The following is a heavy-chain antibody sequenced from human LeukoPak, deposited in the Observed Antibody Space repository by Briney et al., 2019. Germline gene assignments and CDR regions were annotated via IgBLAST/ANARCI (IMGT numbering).Heavy chain of an antibody. CDR1: GGSFSGYL. D-gene: IGHD3-10*01. V-gene: IGHV4-34*01. Sequence: SETLSLTCAVYGGSFSGYLWSWIRQPPGKGLEWIGEINHSGSTNYNPSLKSRVTISVDTSKNQFSLKLSSVTAADTAVYYCARVDYYGSGSPNDYWGQGTLVTVSS. CDR2: INHSGST. J-gene: IGHJ4*02. CDR3: ARVDYYGSGSPNDY.